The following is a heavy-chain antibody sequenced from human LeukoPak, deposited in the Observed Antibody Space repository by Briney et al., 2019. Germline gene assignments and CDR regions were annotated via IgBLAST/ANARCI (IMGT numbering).Heavy chain of an antibody. CDR2: ISYDGSNK. CDR3: AKDGGDSTQDY. J-gene: IGHJ4*02. Sequence: PGRSLRLSCAASGFTFSSYGMHWVRQAPGKGLEWVAVISYDGSNKYYADSVKGRFTISRDNSKNTLYLQMNGLRAEDTAVYYCAKDGGDSTQDYWGQGTLVTVSS. CDR1: GFTFSSYG. D-gene: IGHD2-21*02. V-gene: IGHV3-30*18.